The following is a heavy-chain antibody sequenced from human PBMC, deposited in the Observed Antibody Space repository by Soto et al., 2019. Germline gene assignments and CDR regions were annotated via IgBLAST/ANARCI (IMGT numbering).Heavy chain of an antibody. D-gene: IGHD2-2*01. J-gene: IGHJ6*03. CDR2: IYYSGST. V-gene: IGHV4-59*01. CDR1: GGSISSYY. CDR3: AREDCSSTSRWCEPGDYYYMDV. Sequence: SETLSLTCTVSGGSISSYYWSWIRQPPGKGLEWIGYIYYSGSTNYNPSLKSRVTISVDTSKNQFSLKLSSVTAADTAVYYCAREDCSSTSRWCEPGDYYYMDVWGKGTTVTVSS.